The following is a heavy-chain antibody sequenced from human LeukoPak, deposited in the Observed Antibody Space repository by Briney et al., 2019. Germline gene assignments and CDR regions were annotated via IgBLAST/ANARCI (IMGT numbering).Heavy chain of an antibody. CDR2: ISGSGGST. CDR1: GFTFSSYA. CDR3: AKSLFTSATGTGRAFHI. J-gene: IGHJ3*02. V-gene: IGHV3-23*01. D-gene: IGHD1-1*01. Sequence: GGSLRLSCAASGFTFSSYAMSWVRQAPGKGLEWVSAISGSGGSTYYADPVKGRFTISRDNSKNTLYLQMTSLRAEDTAEYYCAKSLFTSATGTGRAFHIWGQGTMVTVSS.